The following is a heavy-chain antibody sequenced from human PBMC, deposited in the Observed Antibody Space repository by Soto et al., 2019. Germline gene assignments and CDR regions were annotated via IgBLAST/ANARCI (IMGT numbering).Heavy chain of an antibody. J-gene: IGHJ6*02. CDR3: ARYSSSHYYYGMDV. Sequence: GGSLRLSCAASGFPFDRFAMHWIRQAPGKGLDWVALMSFDERNKYYADSVKGRFTISRDNSKNTLYLQMNSLRAEDTAVYYCARYSSSHYYYGMDVWGQGTTVTVS. CDR2: MSFDERNK. V-gene: IGHV3-30*04. CDR1: GFPFDRFA. D-gene: IGHD6-6*01.